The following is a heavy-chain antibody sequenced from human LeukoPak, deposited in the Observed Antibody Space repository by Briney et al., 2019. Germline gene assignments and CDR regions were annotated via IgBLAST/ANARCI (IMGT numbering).Heavy chain of an antibody. CDR3: AHRPYCSGGSCYSYFDY. J-gene: IGHJ4*02. CDR1: GFSLSTSGVG. V-gene: IGHV2-5*01. D-gene: IGHD2-15*01. Sequence: SGPTLVKPTQALTLTCTFSGFSLSTSGVGVGWIRQPPGKALEWLALIYWNDDKRYSPSLKSRLTITKDTSKNQVVLTMTNMDPVDTATYYCAHRPYCSGGSCYSYFDYWGQGTLVTVSS. CDR2: IYWNDDK.